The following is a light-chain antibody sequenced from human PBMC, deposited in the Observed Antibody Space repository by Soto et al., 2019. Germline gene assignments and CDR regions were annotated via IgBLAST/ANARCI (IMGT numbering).Light chain of an antibody. CDR1: NIGGKS. CDR3: QVWDNNYDHYV. CDR2: DDG. V-gene: IGLV3-21*02. Sequence: ELAQPPSVSVAPGQTARITCGGNNIGGKSLHWYQQKPGQAPVLVVYDDGDRPSGIPERFSGSNSGNTATLTISRVEAGDEADYYCQVWDNNYDHYVFGTGTKVTVL. J-gene: IGLJ1*01.